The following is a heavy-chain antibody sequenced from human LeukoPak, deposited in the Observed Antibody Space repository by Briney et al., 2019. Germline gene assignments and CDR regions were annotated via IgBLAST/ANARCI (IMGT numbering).Heavy chain of an antibody. V-gene: IGHV4-39*01. D-gene: IGHD6-19*01. J-gene: IGHJ6*03. CDR2: IYYSGST. CDR1: GDSISSSSYY. CDR3: ARITSGWAHYYMDV. Sequence: SETLSLTCTVSGDSISSSSYYWGWIRQPPGKGLEWIGSIYYSGSTYYNPFLKSRVTISVDPSKNQFSLKLPSVSAADTAVYYCARITSGWAHYYMDVWGKGNTVTVSS.